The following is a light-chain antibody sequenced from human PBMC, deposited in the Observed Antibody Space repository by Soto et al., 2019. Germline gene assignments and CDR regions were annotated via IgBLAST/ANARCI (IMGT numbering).Light chain of an antibody. V-gene: IGLV2-8*01. J-gene: IGLJ1*01. CDR1: SSDVGGYNY. CDR3: SSYAGNNKDV. Sequence: QSALAQPPSASGSPGQSVTISCTGTSSDVGGYNYVSWYQHHPGEAPKLILFDVYKRPSGVPGRFSGSKSGNTASLTVSGLQAEDEADYYCSSYAGNNKDVFGTGTKVTVL. CDR2: DVY.